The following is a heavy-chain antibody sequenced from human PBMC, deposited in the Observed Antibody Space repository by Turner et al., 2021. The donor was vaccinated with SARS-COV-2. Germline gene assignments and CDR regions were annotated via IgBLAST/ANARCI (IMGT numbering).Heavy chain of an antibody. Sequence: QVQLVESGGGVVQPGSSLRLSCAASGYSFSSFGMHWVRQAPGKGLEWVAARSLDGTNKFYADSVKGRFTISRDNSKNMLYLQMNSLRAEDTAVFYCAKGYCGSATCYKSPHMDVWGKGTTVTVSS. CDR1: GYSFSSFG. D-gene: IGHD2-2*02. V-gene: IGHV3-30*18. J-gene: IGHJ6*03. CDR2: RSLDGTNK. CDR3: AKGYCGSATCYKSPHMDV.